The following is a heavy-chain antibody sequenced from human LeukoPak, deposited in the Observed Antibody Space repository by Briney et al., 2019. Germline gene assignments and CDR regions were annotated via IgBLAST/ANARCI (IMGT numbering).Heavy chain of an antibody. J-gene: IGHJ5*02. CDR1: GYTFISYN. V-gene: IGHV1-2*02. CDR3: ARGRYCSSTSCYRGVPNWFDP. D-gene: IGHD2-2*01. CDR2: INPNSGGT. Sequence: ASVKVSCKASGYTFISYNINWLRQATGQGLEWMGWINPNSGGTNYAQKFQGRVTMTRDTSISTAYMELSRLRSDDTAVYYCARGRYCSSTSCYRGVPNWFDPWGQGTLVTVSS.